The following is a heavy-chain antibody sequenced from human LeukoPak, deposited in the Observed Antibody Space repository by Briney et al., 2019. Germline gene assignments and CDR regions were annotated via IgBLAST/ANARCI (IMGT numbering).Heavy chain of an antibody. CDR1: GFTVSSNS. CDR2: IYTGGNT. CDR3: ARDPRVIVVPTLGNWFDP. V-gene: IGHV3-66*01. Sequence: GGSLRLSCAGSGFTVSSNSMSWVRQAPGKGLEWVSVIYTGGNTYYADSVKGRFTISRDNAKNTLYLQMNSLRAEDTAVYYCARDPRVIVVPTLGNWFDPWGQGTLVTVSS. J-gene: IGHJ5*02. D-gene: IGHD3-22*01.